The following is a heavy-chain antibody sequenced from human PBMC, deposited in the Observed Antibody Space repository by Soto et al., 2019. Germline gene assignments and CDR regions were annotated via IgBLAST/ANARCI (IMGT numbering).Heavy chain of an antibody. V-gene: IGHV3-33*01. D-gene: IGHD6-25*01. CDR3: ARGVDSSGLDY. CDR2: IWYDGSYK. Sequence: QVQLVESGGGVVQPGRSLRLSCAASGFTFSSYGMHWVRQAPGTGLEWVALIWYDGSYKYYAESVKSRFTISRDNSKNTLYLKLNSLRDEDTAVYYCARGVDSSGLDYWGQGTPVTVSS. J-gene: IGHJ4*02. CDR1: GFTFSSYG.